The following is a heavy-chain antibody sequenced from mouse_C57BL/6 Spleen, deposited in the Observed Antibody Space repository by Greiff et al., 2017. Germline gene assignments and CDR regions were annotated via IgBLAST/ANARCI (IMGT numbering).Heavy chain of an antibody. Sequence: EVMLVESGGGLVQPGGSLKLSCAASGFTFSDYGMAWVRQAPRKGPEWVAFISNLAYSIYYADTVTGRYTISRENAKNTLDLEMSSLRSEDTAMYYCARRQNYYGSSRGYFDVWGTGTTVTVSS. J-gene: IGHJ1*03. CDR3: ARRQNYYGSSRGYFDV. CDR2: ISNLAYSI. V-gene: IGHV5-15*04. CDR1: GFTFSDYG. D-gene: IGHD1-1*01.